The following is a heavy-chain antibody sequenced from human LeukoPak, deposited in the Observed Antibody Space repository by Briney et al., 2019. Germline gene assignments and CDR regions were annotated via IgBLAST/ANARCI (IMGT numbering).Heavy chain of an antibody. D-gene: IGHD2-2*01. CDR3: ARDRRYCTTTSCYAWPYFYGMDV. Sequence: GSSLRLSCAASGYSFINYGLHWVRQAPGKGLDWVAVISHDDSDDYYADSVRGRFTISRDRPNNMLYLQMNSLTAADTAVYYCARDRRYCTTTSCYAWPYFYGMDVWGQGTTVIVSS. CDR1: GYSFINYG. CDR2: ISHDDSDD. V-gene: IGHV3-30*03. J-gene: IGHJ6*02.